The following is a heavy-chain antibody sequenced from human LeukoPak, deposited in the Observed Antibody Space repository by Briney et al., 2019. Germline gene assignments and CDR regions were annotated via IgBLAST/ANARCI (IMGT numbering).Heavy chain of an antibody. D-gene: IGHD3-22*01. V-gene: IGHV4-39*07. J-gene: IGHJ4*02. CDR3: ARAGDYYDSSGYQLDY. CDR2: IYYSGST. Sequence: SETLSLTCTVSGGSISSSSYYWGWIRQPPGKGLEWIGSIYYSGSTYYNPSLKSRVTISVDTSKNQFSLKLSSVTAADTAVYYCARAGDYYDSSGYQLDYWGQGTLVTVSS. CDR1: GGSISSSSYY.